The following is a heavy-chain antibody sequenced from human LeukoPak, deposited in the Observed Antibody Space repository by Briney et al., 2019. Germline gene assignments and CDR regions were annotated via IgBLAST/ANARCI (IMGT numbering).Heavy chain of an antibody. D-gene: IGHD3-9*01. Sequence: SESLSLTCTVSGGSISSSSYYWGWIRQPPGKGLEWIGSIYYSGSTYYNPSLKSRVTISVDTSKNQFSLKLSSVTAADTAVYYCARGRYDILTGGPTYYYMDVWGKGTTVTVSS. CDR3: ARGRYDILTGGPTYYYMDV. CDR2: IYYSGST. CDR1: GGSISSSSYY. J-gene: IGHJ6*03. V-gene: IGHV4-39*07.